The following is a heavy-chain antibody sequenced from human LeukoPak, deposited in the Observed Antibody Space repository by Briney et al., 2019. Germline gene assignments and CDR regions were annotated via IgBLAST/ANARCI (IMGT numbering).Heavy chain of an antibody. V-gene: IGHV1-24*01. CDR2: FDPEDGET. J-gene: IGHJ4*02. CDR3: ATLFYDYVWGSYRPYCFDY. CDR1: GYTLTELS. Sequence: ASVKVSCKVSGYTLTELSMHWVRQAPGKGLEWMGGFDPEDGETIYAQKFQGRVTMTEDTSTDTAYMELSGLRSEDTAVYYCATLFYDYVWGSYRPYCFDYWGQGTLVTVSS. D-gene: IGHD3-16*02.